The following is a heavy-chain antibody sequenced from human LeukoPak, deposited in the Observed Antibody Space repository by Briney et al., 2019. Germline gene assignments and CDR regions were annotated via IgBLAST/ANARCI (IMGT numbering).Heavy chain of an antibody. CDR1: GFTFSSYT. Sequence: GGSLRLSCAASGFTFSSYTMHWVRQAPGKGLEWVADISYDGSDKYYADSVKGRFTISRDNSKGTLYLQMNSLRAEDTAVYYCARAEKIAVAGMGYYFDYXXQGTLVTVSS. J-gene: IGHJ4*02. CDR2: ISYDGSDK. D-gene: IGHD6-19*01. V-gene: IGHV3-30-3*01. CDR3: ARAEKIAVAGMGYYFDY.